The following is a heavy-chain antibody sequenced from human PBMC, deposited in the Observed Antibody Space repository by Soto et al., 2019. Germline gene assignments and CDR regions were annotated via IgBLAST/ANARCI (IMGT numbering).Heavy chain of an antibody. V-gene: IGHV1-2*04. CDR3: ARGDSTDCSNGVCSFFYNHDMDV. J-gene: IGHJ6*02. CDR2: INPKSGGT. CDR1: GYSFTDYH. D-gene: IGHD2-8*01. Sequence: ASVKVSCKASGYSFTDYHIHWVRQAPGQGLEWLGRINPKSGGTSTAQRFQGWVTMTTDTSISTASMELTRLTSGDTAIYYCARGDSTDCSNGVCSFFYNHDMDVWGQGTTVTVSS.